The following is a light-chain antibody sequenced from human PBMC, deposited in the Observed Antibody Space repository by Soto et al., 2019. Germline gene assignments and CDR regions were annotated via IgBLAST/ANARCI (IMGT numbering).Light chain of an antibody. J-gene: IGKJ2*03. CDR3: KQYNNCPG. Sequence: EIVMTHSPATLSVSPGERATLSCRASQSVSSNLAWYQQKPGQAPRLLIYGASTRATGIPARFSGSGSWTEFTLTISSLQYEDFAVYYCKQYNNCPGFGQGTKLEIK. V-gene: IGKV3-15*01. CDR2: GAS. CDR1: QSVSSN.